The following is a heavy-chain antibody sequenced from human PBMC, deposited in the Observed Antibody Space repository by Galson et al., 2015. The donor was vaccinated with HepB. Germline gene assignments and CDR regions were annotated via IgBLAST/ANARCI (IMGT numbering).Heavy chain of an antibody. CDR3: ARENGHRSYYSDY. CDR1: GFTFSSYS. J-gene: IGHJ4*02. D-gene: IGHD1-14*01. CDR2: ISSSSSTI. V-gene: IGHV3-48*01. Sequence: SLRLSCAASGFTFSSYSMNWVRQAPGKGLEWVSYISSSSSTIYYADSVKGRFTISRDNAKNSLYLQMNSLRAEDTAVYYCARENGHRSYYSDYWGQGTLVTVSS.